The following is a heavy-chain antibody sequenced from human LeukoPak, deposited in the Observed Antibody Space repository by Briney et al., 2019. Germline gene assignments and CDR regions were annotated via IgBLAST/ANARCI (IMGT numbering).Heavy chain of an antibody. CDR3: ARREMATMGGLDY. Sequence: SETLSLTCTVSGGAIRGSSDYYWGWIRQPPGMTLEWIGSIYNSGSTYYNPSLKSRVTISVDTSRNQFSLSLSSVTAADTAVYYCARREMATMGGLDYWGQGALVTVSS. D-gene: IGHD5-24*01. V-gene: IGHV4-39*01. CDR1: GGAIRGSSDYY. J-gene: IGHJ4*02. CDR2: IYNSGST.